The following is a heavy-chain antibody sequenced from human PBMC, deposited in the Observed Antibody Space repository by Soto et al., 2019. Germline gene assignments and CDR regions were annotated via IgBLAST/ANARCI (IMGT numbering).Heavy chain of an antibody. D-gene: IGHD1-26*01. Sequence: PGESLKISCKGSGYSFASYWIGWVRQMPGKGLEWLGIIYPADSDTRYSPSFQGQVTISADKSVSSAYLQWSSLKASDTAMYYCARPGGSYSPAYFELWGRGTLVHVSS. CDR1: GYSFASYW. J-gene: IGHJ2*01. CDR2: IYPADSDT. CDR3: ARPGGSYSPAYFEL. V-gene: IGHV5-51*01.